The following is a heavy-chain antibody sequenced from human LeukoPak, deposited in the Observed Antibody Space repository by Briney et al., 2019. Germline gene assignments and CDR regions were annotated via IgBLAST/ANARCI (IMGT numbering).Heavy chain of an antibody. CDR2: ISSGSSTI. CDR3: ARVFSDAFDI. CDR1: GFTFNTYS. V-gene: IGHV3-48*01. D-gene: IGHD2/OR15-2a*01. Sequence: PGGSLRLSCAASGFTFNTYSMNWVRQAPGKGLEWVSYISSGSSTIYYADSVKGRFTISRDNAKNSLYLQMNSLRAEDTAVYYCARVFSDAFDIWGQGTMVTVSS. J-gene: IGHJ3*02.